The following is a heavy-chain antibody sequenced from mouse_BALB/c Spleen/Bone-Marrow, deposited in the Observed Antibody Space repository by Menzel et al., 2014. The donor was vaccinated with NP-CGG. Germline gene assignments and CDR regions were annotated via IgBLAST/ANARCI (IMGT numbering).Heavy chain of an antibody. V-gene: IGHV2-9*02. CDR3: AREKYGNDY. Sequence: QVQLQQSGPGLVALSQSLSITCTVSGFSLTSYGVHWVRQPPGKGLEWLGVIWAGGSTNYNSALMSRLSISKDNSKSQVFLEMNSLQTDDTAIYYCAREKYGNDYWGQGTTLTVSS. D-gene: IGHD2-10*02. J-gene: IGHJ2*01. CDR2: IWAGGST. CDR1: GFSLTSYG.